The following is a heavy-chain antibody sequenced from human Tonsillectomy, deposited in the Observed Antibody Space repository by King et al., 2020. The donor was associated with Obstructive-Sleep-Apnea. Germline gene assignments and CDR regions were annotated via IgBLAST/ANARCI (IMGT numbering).Heavy chain of an antibody. CDR1: GDSIISTSYY. CDR2: MYYSGST. CDR3: ARGPSLGEENDY. V-gene: IGHV4-39*07. Sequence: QLQESGPGLVKPSETLSLTCTVSGDSIISTSYYWTWIRQPPGKGLEWIGSMYYSGSTYCNPSLKSRVTISVDTSKNQFSLSLSAVTAADTAVYFCARGPSLGEENDYWGQGTLVTVPS. D-gene: IGHD2-21*01. J-gene: IGHJ4*02.